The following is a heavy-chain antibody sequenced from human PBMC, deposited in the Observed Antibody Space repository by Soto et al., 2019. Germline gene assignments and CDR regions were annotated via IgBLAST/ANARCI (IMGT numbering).Heavy chain of an antibody. CDR1: GFTFSSYS. CDR2: ISSSSSYI. CDR3: ARGRVLRFLEWLSPWGY. D-gene: IGHD3-3*01. Sequence: EVQLVESGGGLVKPGGSLRLSCAASGFTFSSYSMNWVRQAPGKGLEWVSSISSSSSYIYYADSVKGRFTISREKAKNSLYLQMNSLRAEDTAVYCCARGRVLRFLEWLSPWGYWGQGTLVTVSS. V-gene: IGHV3-21*01. J-gene: IGHJ4*02.